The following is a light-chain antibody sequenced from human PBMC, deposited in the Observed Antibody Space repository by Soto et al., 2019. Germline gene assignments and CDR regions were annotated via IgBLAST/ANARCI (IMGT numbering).Light chain of an antibody. CDR2: DVN. Sequence: QSVLTQPASVSGSPGQSITISCTGTSSDVGGYNYVSWYQHHPGKAPKLIIYDVNYRPSGISNRFSGSKSGNTASLTISGLQAEDEGDYYCSSYASSSTMLFGGGTKVTVL. CDR3: SSYASSSTML. CDR1: SSDVGGYNY. J-gene: IGLJ2*01. V-gene: IGLV2-14*03.